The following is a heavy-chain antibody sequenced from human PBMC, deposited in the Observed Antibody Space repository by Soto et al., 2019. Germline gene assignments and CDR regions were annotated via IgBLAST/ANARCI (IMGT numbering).Heavy chain of an antibody. CDR1: GFTFSSYE. CDR2: ISNSADSI. CDR3: ARGGGYDSSGSYQKVRIY. J-gene: IGHJ4*02. D-gene: IGHD3-22*01. V-gene: IGHV3-48*03. Sequence: GGSLRLSCAASGFTFSSYEMNWVRQAPGKGLEWVSYISNSADSIEYADSVKGRFTISRDNAKNSLYLQMNSLRAEDTAIYYCARGGGYDSSGSYQKVRIYCGQGTLVTVSS.